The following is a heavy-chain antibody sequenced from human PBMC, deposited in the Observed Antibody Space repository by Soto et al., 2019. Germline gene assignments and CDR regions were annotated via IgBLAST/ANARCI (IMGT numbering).Heavy chain of an antibody. J-gene: IGHJ6*03. D-gene: IGHD3-9*01. CDR3: AKGGLSYYDILTGYYKSDYYYYYMDV. V-gene: IGHV3-23*01. Sequence: WGSLRLSCAASGFTFSSYAMSWVRQAPGKGLEWVSAISGSGGSTYYADSVKGRFTISRDNSKNTLYLQMNSLRAEDTAVYYCAKGGLSYYDILTGYYKSDYYYYYMDVWGKGTTVTVSS. CDR2: ISGSGGST. CDR1: GFTFSSYA.